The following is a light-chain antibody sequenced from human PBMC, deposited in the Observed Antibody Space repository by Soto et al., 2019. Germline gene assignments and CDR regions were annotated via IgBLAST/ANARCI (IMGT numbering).Light chain of an antibody. CDR2: GAS. Sequence: EIVLTQSPGTLSLPPGERATLSCRASQSVSSSYLAWYQLKPGQAPRLLIYGASSRATGIPDRFSGSGSGTDFTLTISRLEPEDFAVYYCQQYGSSPSITFGQGTRLEIK. CDR3: QQYGSSPSIT. J-gene: IGKJ5*01. CDR1: QSVSSSY. V-gene: IGKV3-20*01.